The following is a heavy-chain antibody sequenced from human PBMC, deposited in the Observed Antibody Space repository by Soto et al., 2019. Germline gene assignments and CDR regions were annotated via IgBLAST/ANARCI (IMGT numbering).Heavy chain of an antibody. CDR3: ARHRTYSSLFFFDY. D-gene: IGHD2-15*01. CDR1: GLSIRSYY. CDR2: IYYSGST. J-gene: IGHJ4*02. Sequence: SETLSLTCTVSGLSIRSYYWSWIQQPPGKALEWIGYIYYSGSTNYNPSLKSRVTISVDTSNNQFSLKLSSVTAADTVVYSCARHRTYSSLFFFDYWGQGTLVTV. V-gene: IGHV4-59*08.